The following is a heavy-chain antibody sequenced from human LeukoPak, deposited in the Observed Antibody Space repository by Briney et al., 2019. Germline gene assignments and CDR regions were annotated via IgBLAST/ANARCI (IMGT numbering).Heavy chain of an antibody. D-gene: IGHD3-10*01. V-gene: IGHV4-31*03. CDR2: IYYSGST. Sequence: SETLSLTCTVSGGSISSGGYYWSWIRQHPGKGLEWIGYIYYSGSTYYNPSLKSRVTISVDTSKNQLSLKLSSVTAADTAVYYCARDRVGLRSGSYLRENAFDIWGQGTMVTVSS. CDR1: GGSISSGGYY. J-gene: IGHJ3*02. CDR3: ARDRVGLRSGSYLRENAFDI.